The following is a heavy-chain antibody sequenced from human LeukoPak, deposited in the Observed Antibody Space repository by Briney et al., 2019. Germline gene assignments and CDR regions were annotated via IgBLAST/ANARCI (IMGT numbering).Heavy chain of an antibody. V-gene: IGHV3-23*01. CDR2: ISGSAYST. J-gene: IGHJ3*02. CDR1: GFTFRTYA. Sequence: QPGGSLRLSCVASGFTFRTYAMTWVRQAPGKGLEWISAISGSAYSTSYADSVKGRFTISRDNSKNTLYLQMNSLRAEDTAVYYCARNSSGFKLGDAFDIWGQGTMVTVSS. CDR3: ARNSSGFKLGDAFDI. D-gene: IGHD3-22*01.